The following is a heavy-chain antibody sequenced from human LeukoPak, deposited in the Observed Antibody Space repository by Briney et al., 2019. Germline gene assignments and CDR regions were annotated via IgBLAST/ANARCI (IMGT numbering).Heavy chain of an antibody. J-gene: IGHJ6*02. V-gene: IGHV3-30-3*01. Sequence: QPGRSLRLCCAASGFAFSTYAMHWVRQAPGKGLEWVSLISNDGSNKNYADSVKGRFTISRDNSKITLYLQMNSLRTEDTAVYYCARSRQREYCSGGYCYSYYYYGMDVWGQGTTVAVSS. CDR3: ARSRQREYCSGGYCYSYYYYGMDV. CDR2: ISNDGSNK. CDR1: GFAFSTYA. D-gene: IGHD2-15*01.